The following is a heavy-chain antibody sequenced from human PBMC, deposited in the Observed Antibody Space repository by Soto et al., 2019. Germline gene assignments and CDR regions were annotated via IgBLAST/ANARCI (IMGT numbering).Heavy chain of an antibody. CDR3: ARDFMVRGVITPRLEFDY. D-gene: IGHD3-10*01. CDR1: GYTFTSYG. J-gene: IGHJ4*02. Sequence: GASVKVSCKASGYTFTSYGISWVRQAPGQGLEWMGWISAYNGNTNYAQKLQGRVTMTTDTSTSTAYMELRSLRSGDTAVYYCARDFMVRGVITPRLEFDYWGQGTLVTVSS. V-gene: IGHV1-18*01. CDR2: ISAYNGNT.